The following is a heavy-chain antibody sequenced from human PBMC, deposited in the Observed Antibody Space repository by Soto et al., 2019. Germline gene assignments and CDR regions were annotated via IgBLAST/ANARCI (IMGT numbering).Heavy chain of an antibody. CDR1: GYTFTNYD. CDR3: ATGRFRRAWFDP. D-gene: IGHD3-16*01. V-gene: IGHV1-8*01. CDR2: MNPDRGNT. J-gene: IGHJ5*02. Sequence: QVQLVQSGAEVKKPGASVKVSCKASGYTFTNYDIHWVRQATGQGLEWMGWMNPDRGNTGESKQFQGRVTMTSDPCISAAYLEMSSLRSEDTAVYYCATGRFRRAWFDPWGQGTLVTVS.